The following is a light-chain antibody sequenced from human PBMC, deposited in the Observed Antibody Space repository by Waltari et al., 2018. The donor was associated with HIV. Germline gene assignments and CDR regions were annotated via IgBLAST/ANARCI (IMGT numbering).Light chain of an antibody. CDR3: MQATHWSIT. J-gene: IGKJ5*01. Sequence: DVVMTQSPLSLPVTLGQPASISCRSSQSLVDTDGNTYLNWFQQRPGQSPRRLIYRASHRDSGVPDRFRGSGSGTDFTLKISRVEADDIGIYYCMQATHWSITFGLGTRLEIK. V-gene: IGKV2-30*01. CDR1: QSLVDTDGNTY. CDR2: RAS.